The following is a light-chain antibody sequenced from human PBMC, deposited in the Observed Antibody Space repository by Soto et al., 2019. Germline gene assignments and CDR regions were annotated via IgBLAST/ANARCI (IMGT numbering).Light chain of an antibody. V-gene: IGLV2-14*01. J-gene: IGLJ2*01. CDR1: STDVGGYNY. Sequence: QSALTQPASVSGSPGQSITISCTGTSTDVGGYNYVSWYQQHPGKAPKLMIYEVSNRPSGVSNRFSGSKSGNTASLSISGLQAEDEADYYCSSYTDSSTLVIFGGGTKLTVL. CDR2: EVS. CDR3: SSYTDSSTLVI.